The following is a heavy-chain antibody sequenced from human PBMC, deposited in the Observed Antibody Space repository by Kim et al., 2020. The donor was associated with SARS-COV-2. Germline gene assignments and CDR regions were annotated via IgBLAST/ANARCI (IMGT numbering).Heavy chain of an antibody. CDR3: ACYSDTGVKVDY. Sequence: GGSLRLSCVASGLTFSNYGMRWVRQAPGKGLEWVAVIYNDGGNKYYVDSVKGRFTISRDTSKNTLSLQMNSLRVEDTAVYYCACYSDTGVKVDYWGQGTLVTGSP. CDR1: GLTFSNYG. D-gene: IGHD3-22*01. J-gene: IGHJ4*02. V-gene: IGHV3-33*01. CDR2: IYNDGGNK.